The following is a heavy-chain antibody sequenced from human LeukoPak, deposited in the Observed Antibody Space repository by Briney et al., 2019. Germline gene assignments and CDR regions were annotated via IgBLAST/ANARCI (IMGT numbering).Heavy chain of an antibody. J-gene: IGHJ4*02. CDR3: ARDPLNVAAAGTRDY. CDR2: IYHSGST. V-gene: IGHV4-38-2*02. D-gene: IGHD6-13*01. CDR1: GYSISSGYY. Sequence: PSETLSLTCAVSGYSISSGYYWGWIRQPPGKGLEWIGEIYHSGSTNYNPSLKSRVTISVDKSKNQFSLKLSSVTAADTAVYYCARDPLNVAAAGTRDYWGQGTLVTVSS.